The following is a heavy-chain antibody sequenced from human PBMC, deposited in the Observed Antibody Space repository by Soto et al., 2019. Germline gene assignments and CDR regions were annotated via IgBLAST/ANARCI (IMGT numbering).Heavy chain of an antibody. CDR2: ISAIFGTA. D-gene: IGHD2-2*01. V-gene: IGHV1-69*13. J-gene: IGHJ6*04. CDR3: ARQPRDIVVVPGGMEV. Sequence: GASVKVSCKASGYTFTSYGISWVRQAPGQGLEWMGWISAIFGTANYAQKFQGRVTITADESTSTAYMELSSLRSEDTAVYYCARQPRDIVVVPGGMEVWGKCTTVTVSS. CDR1: GYTFTSYG.